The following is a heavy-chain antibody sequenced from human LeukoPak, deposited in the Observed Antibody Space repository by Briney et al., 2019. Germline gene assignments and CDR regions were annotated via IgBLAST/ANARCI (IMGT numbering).Heavy chain of an antibody. CDR2: ISSSSSYI. CDR1: GFTFSRYW. CDR3: ARGFLEWFPDSYYFDY. J-gene: IGHJ4*02. V-gene: IGHV3-21*01. Sequence: GGSLRLSCAASGFTFSRYWMHWVRQAPGKGLEWVSSISSSSSYIYYADSVKGRFTISRDNAKNSLYLQMNSLRAEDTAVYYCARGFLEWFPDSYYFDYWGQGTLVTVSS. D-gene: IGHD3-3*01.